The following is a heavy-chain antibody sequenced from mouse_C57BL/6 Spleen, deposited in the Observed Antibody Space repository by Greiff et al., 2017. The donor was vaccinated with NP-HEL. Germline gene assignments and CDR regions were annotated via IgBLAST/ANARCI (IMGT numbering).Heavy chain of an antibody. Sequence: DVKLVESGPVLVKPGASVKMSCKASGYTFTDYYMNWVKQSHGKSLEWIGVINPYNGGTSYNQKFKGKATLTVDKSSSTAYMELNSLTSEDSAVYYCALARYYAMDYWGQGTSVTVSS. V-gene: IGHV1-19*01. CDR3: ALARYYAMDY. CDR1: GYTFTDYY. D-gene: IGHD6-1*01. CDR2: INPYNGGT. J-gene: IGHJ4*01.